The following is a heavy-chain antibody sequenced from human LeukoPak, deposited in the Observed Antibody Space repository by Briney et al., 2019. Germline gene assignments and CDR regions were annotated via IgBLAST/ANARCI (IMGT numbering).Heavy chain of an antibody. Sequence: PGGSLRLSCAASGFTFSSYGMHWVRQAPGKGLEWVAVISYDGSNKYYADSVKGRFTISRDSAKNSLYLQMNSLRAEDTAVYYCARANHLKDWLFTTRQYDFDYWGQGTLVTVSS. CDR3: ARANHLKDWLFTTRQYDFDY. CDR1: GFTFSSYG. J-gene: IGHJ4*02. D-gene: IGHD3-9*01. V-gene: IGHV3-30*03. CDR2: ISYDGSNK.